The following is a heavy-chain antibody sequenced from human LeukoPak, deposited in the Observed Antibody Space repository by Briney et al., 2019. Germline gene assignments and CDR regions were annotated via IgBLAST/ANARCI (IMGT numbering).Heavy chain of an antibody. CDR3: AKDHSSGWPYCFPY. CDR2: IGASGGST. Sequence: PGGSLRLSCAASGFTFSSYAMSWVRQAPGKGLEWVSAIGASGGSTYYADSVKGRFTISRDNSKNTLFLQMNSLRAEDTAVYYCAKDHSSGWPYCFPYWGQGTLVTVSS. V-gene: IGHV3-23*01. D-gene: IGHD6-19*01. CDR1: GFTFSSYA. J-gene: IGHJ4*02.